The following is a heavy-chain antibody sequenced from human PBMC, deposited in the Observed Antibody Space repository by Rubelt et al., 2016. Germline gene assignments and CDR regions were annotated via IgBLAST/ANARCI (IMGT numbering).Heavy chain of an antibody. CDR3: AKTAGGSWNFDY. Sequence: KSQRGGLEWVSLISGNGRSTYDADSVKGRFTISRDNSKNTVYLQMNSLRAEDTAVYYCAKTAGGSWNFDYWGQGTLVTVSS. CDR2: ISGNGRST. V-gene: IGHV3-23*01. J-gene: IGHJ4*02. D-gene: IGHD3-16*01.